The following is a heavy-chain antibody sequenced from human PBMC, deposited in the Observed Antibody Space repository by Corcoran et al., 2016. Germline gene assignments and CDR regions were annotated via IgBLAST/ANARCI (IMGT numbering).Heavy chain of an antibody. D-gene: IGHD6-6*01. V-gene: IGHV6-1*01. CDR3: VREGETRRYGMDV. CDR1: GASVSSNSAT. J-gene: IGHJ6*02. CDR2: TYYRSKWYN. Sequence: QVRLQQSGPGLVKPSQTLSLACAISGASVSSNSATWDWNRQAPSRGLEWLGRTYYRSKWYNDYAVSVKSRMTINPDTSKNQFSLQMNSVTPEDTAVYYWVREGETRRYGMDVWGQGTTVTVSS.